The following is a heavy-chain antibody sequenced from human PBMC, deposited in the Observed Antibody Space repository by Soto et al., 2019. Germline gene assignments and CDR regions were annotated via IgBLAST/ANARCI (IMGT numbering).Heavy chain of an antibody. D-gene: IGHD6-6*01. Sequence: ESLTISCTCSGDSFTRYWIGWVRQMPGKGLEWMGIIYPGDSDTRYSPSFQGQVTISADKSISTAYLQWSDLKASDTAMYYCARRHLVEDAFDIWGQGTMVTVSS. V-gene: IGHV5-51*01. J-gene: IGHJ3*02. CDR1: GDSFTRYW. CDR3: ARRHLVEDAFDI. CDR2: IYPGDSDT.